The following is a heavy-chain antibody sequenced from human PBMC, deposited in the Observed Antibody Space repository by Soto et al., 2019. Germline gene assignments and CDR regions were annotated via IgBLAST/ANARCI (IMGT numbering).Heavy chain of an antibody. V-gene: IGHV4-39*01. CDR3: ASPVVRFWAWPFDY. J-gene: IGHJ4*02. CDR2: FYYTGST. CDR1: GGSISSSNYF. D-gene: IGHD3-3*01. Sequence: QLQLQESGPGLVKPSEPLSLTCTVSGGSISSSNYFWGWIRQPPGKGLEWIGSFYYTGSTHYNPSLKSRVTISVDTSKIQFYLKLSSVTDADTAVYYCASPVVRFWAWPFDYWGQGPLVTVSS.